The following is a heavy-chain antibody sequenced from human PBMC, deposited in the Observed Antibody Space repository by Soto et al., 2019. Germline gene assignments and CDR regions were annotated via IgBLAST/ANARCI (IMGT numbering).Heavy chain of an antibody. D-gene: IGHD3-22*01. V-gene: IGHV3-30-3*01. CDR2: ISYDGSNK. CDR3: ARVATMILVVIPDAFEI. J-gene: IGHJ3*02. Sequence: PGGSLRLSCAASGFTFSSYAMHWVRQAPGKGLEWVAVISYDGSNKYYADSVKGRFTISRDNSRNTLYLQMNSLRAEDTAVYYCARVATMILVVIPDAFEIWGQGTMVTVSS. CDR1: GFTFSSYA.